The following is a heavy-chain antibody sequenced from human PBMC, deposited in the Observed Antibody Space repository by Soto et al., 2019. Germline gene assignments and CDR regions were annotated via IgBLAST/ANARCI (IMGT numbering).Heavy chain of an antibody. CDR1: GGSFSGYY. CDR2: INHSGST. Sequence: QVALQQWGAGLLKPSETLSLTCAVYGGSFSGYYWTWIRQPPGKGLEWIGEINHSGSTNYNPSLKSRVTISVDTSKNQFSLKLSSVTAADTAVYYCARGDTVVVPAAYAYYYYMDVWGNGNTVTVSS. D-gene: IGHD2-2*01. CDR3: ARGDTVVVPAAYAYYYYMDV. V-gene: IGHV4-34*01. J-gene: IGHJ6*03.